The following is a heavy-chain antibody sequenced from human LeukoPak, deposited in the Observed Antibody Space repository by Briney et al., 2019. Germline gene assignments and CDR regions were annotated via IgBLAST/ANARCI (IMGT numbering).Heavy chain of an antibody. Sequence: GGSLRLSCAASGFTFSNYGIHWVRRAPGKGLEWGAVISYDGSNKYYAESVKGRFTISRDNSKNTLSLQMNSLRAEDTAVYYCAKGYGFDSSGSEHYFENWGQGILVTVSS. CDR2: ISYDGSNK. J-gene: IGHJ4*02. D-gene: IGHD3-22*01. CDR1: GFTFSNYG. CDR3: AKGYGFDSSGSEHYFEN. V-gene: IGHV3-30*18.